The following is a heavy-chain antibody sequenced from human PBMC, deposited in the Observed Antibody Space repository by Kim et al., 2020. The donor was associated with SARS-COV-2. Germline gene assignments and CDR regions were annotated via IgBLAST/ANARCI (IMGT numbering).Heavy chain of an antibody. CDR1: GFILGDYA. V-gene: IGHV3-49*03. CDR2: IRNNIYGGTT. Sequence: GGSLRLSCTISGFILGDYAISWFRQAPGKGLEWISFIRNNIYGGTTEYAASMNGRFAISKDDSKGVVFLQMDRLRSDDTGVFFCARGAASGRYYADVWG. CDR3: ARGAASGRYYADV. D-gene: IGHD2-15*01. J-gene: IGHJ6*03.